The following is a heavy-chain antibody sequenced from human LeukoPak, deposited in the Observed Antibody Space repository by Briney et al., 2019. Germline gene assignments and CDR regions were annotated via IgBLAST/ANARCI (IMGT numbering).Heavy chain of an antibody. CDR2: ISGSGGYT. J-gene: IGHJ4*02. D-gene: IGHD1-26*01. Sequence: GGSLRLSCAVSGFTFSSYAMSWVRQAPGKGLEWVSAISGSGGYTYYADSVKGRFTISRDNSKNTLYLQMNSLRAEDTAVYPCAKGAKWELPLDYWGQGTLVTVSS. V-gene: IGHV3-23*01. CDR3: AKGAKWELPLDY. CDR1: GFTFSSYA.